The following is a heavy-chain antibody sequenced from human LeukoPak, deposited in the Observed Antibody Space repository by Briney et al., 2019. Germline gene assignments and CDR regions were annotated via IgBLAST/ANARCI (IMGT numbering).Heavy chain of an antibody. CDR3: AREGYCSSTSCYNDY. V-gene: IGHV4-38-2*02. D-gene: IGHD2-2*02. CDR1: GYSISSGYY. Sequence: SETLSLTCSVSGYSISSGYYWDWIRQPPGKGLEWIASIYHSGKSYYNPSLESRVTISVDTSKNQISLKLRSVTAADTAVYYCAREGYCSSTSCYNDYWGQGTLVTVSS. CDR2: IYHSGKS. J-gene: IGHJ4*02.